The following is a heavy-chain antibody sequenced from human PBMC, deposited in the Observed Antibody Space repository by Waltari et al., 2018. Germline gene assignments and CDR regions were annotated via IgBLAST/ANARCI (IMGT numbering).Heavy chain of an antibody. CDR1: GFTFSGYG. D-gene: IGHD6-19*01. V-gene: IGHV3-23*01. J-gene: IGHJ4*02. Sequence: EVQLLESGGGFVQPGGSLRLSCAASGFTFSGYGMTWVRQAPGKGLEWVSTVTGTASNSYYADSVKGRFTISRDNSKNTLFLQLDSLRVDDMAIYYCAKDQGIHLHGWYRQYWGQGTLVTVSS. CDR3: AKDQGIHLHGWYRQY. CDR2: VTGTASNS.